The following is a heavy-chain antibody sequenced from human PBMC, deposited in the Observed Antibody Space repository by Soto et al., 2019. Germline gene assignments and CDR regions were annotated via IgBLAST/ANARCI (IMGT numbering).Heavy chain of an antibody. D-gene: IGHD6-13*01. CDR1: GFTFSSYS. CDR3: AREEQQLVPEPYYYYYYYMDV. V-gene: IGHV3-21*01. J-gene: IGHJ6*03. CDR2: ISSSSSYI. Sequence: PGGSLRLSCAASGFTFSSYSMNWVRQAPGKGLEWVSSISSSSSYIYYADSVKGRFTISRDNAKNSLYLQMNSLRAEDTAVYYCAREEQQLVPEPYYYYYYYMDVWGKGTTVTVSS.